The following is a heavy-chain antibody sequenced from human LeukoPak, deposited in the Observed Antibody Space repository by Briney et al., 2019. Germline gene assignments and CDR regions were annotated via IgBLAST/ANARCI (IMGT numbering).Heavy chain of an antibody. CDR3: ARARYSRSWFFDY. CDR1: GDSVISDNYY. CDR2: IYTSGIT. D-gene: IGHD6-13*01. V-gene: IGHV4-61*09. Sequence: SQTLSLTCTVSGDSVISDNYYWRWLRQPAGKGLEWFGHIYTSGITTYNPSLKSRVTMSLDTSKNQFSLNLNSVPAADTAIYTCARARYSRSWFFDYWGQGTLVTVSS. J-gene: IGHJ4*02.